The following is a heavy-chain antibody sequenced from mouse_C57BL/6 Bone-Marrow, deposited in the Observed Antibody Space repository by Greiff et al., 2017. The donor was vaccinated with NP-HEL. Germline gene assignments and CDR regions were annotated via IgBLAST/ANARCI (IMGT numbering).Heavy chain of an antibody. CDR1: GFTFSDYG. V-gene: IGHV5-15*04. Sequence: DVMLVESGGGLVQPGGSLKLSCAASGFTFSDYGMAWVRQAPRKGPEWVAFISNLAYSIYYADTVTGRFTISRENAKNTLYLEMSSLRSEDTAMYYCARRAITTGYFDVWGTGTTVTVSS. CDR2: ISNLAYSI. J-gene: IGHJ1*03. CDR3: ARRAITTGYFDV. D-gene: IGHD1-1*01.